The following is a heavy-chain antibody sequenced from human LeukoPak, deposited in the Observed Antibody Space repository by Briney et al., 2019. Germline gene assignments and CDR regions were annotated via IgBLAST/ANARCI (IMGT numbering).Heavy chain of an antibody. CDR3: VREGSNYGYAY. D-gene: IGHD5-18*01. CDR2: ISSSSSTI. V-gene: IGHV3-48*02. CDR1: GFTFSGYP. Sequence: GGSLRLSCAASGFTFSGYPMNWVRQAPGKGLEWVSYISSSSSTIYYADSVKGRFTISRDNAKNSLYLQMHNLRDEDTAVYYCVREGSNYGYAYWGQGTLVTVSS. J-gene: IGHJ4*02.